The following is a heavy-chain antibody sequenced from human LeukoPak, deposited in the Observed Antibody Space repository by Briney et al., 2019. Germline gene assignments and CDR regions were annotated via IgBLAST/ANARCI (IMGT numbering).Heavy chain of an antibody. CDR3: AKDRNYGDGIDF. D-gene: IGHD4-17*01. J-gene: IGHJ4*02. CDR1: GLTFNNYG. CDR2: ISYDGGDK. Sequence: GGSLRLSCAASGLTFNNYGMHWVRQAPGKGLEWVAVISYDGGDKYYADSAKGRFTISRDNSKNTVYLQMNRLGPEETAVYYCAKDRNYGDGIDFWGQGTLVTVSS. V-gene: IGHV3-30*18.